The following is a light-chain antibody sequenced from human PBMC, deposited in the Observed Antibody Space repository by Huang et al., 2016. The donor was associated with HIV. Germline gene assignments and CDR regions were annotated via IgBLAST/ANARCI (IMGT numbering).Light chain of an antibody. CDR2: AAS. CDR3: LQDFTYPRT. CDR1: QDITND. Sequence: AIQLTQSPSSLSASVGDRVTITCRASQDITNDLGWYQQKPGKAPKLLISAASTLRSGVPSRFSGSGSGTEFTLTISSLQPEDFATYFCLQDFTYPRTFGQGTRVEI. J-gene: IGKJ1*01. V-gene: IGKV1-6*02.